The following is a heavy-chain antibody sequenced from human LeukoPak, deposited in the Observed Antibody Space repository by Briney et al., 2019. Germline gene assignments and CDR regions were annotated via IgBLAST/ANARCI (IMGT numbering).Heavy chain of an antibody. CDR3: ARSGSDPGYFDY. Sequence: SETLSLTCAVSGGSISSSNWWSWVRQPPGKGLEWIGEIYHSGSTNYNPSLKSRVTISVDKSKNQFSLKLSSVIAADTAVYYCARSGSDPGYFDYWGQGTLVTVSS. CDR2: IYHSGST. D-gene: IGHD3-10*01. CDR1: GGSISSSNW. V-gene: IGHV4-4*02. J-gene: IGHJ4*02.